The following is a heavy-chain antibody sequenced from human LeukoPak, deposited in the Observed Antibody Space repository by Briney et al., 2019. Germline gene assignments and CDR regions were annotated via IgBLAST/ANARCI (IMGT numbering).Heavy chain of an antibody. J-gene: IGHJ4*02. CDR2: ISSSSSYI. V-gene: IGHV3-21*04. D-gene: IGHD2-2*01. Sequence: GGSLRLSCAASGFTFSSYSMNCVRQAPGKGLEWVSSISSSSSYIYYTDSVKGRFTISRDNDKNSLYLQMNSLRAEDTAIYYCAKDMGYCSSATCYGLDYWGQGTLVTVSS. CDR3: AKDMGYCSSATCYGLDY. CDR1: GFTFSSYS.